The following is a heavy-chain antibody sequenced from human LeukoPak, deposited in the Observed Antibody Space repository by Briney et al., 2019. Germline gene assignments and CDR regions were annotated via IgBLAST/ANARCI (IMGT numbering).Heavy chain of an antibody. D-gene: IGHD6-13*01. CDR1: GFTFSSYS. Sequence: GGSLRLSCAASGFTFSSYSMNWVRQAPGKGLEWASYISSSSSTIYYADSVKGRFTISRDNSKNTLYLQMNSLRAEDTAVYYCATSPASSCLDYWGQGTLVTVSS. CDR2: ISSSSSTI. J-gene: IGHJ4*02. CDR3: ATSPASSCLDY. V-gene: IGHV3-48*04.